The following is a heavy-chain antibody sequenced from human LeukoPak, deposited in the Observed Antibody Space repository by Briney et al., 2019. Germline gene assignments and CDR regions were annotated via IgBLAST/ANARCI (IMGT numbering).Heavy chain of an antibody. CDR1: GFTFSSYG. CDR2: IWYEGSNK. J-gene: IGHJ4*02. Sequence: QPGGSLRLSCAASGFTFSSYGMHWVRQAPGKGLEWVAGIWYEGSNKYYADSVKGRFTISRDNYKNTLYLQMNSLRAEDTAVYYCARGPGYYDILTGYSQYYFDYWGQGTLVTVSS. D-gene: IGHD3-9*01. V-gene: IGHV3-33*01. CDR3: ARGPGYYDILTGYSQYYFDY.